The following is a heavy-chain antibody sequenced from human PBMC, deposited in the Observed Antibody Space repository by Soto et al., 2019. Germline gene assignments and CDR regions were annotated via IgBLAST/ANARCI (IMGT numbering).Heavy chain of an antibody. V-gene: IGHV3-48*01. Sequence: PGGSLRLSCAASGFTFSSYSMSWVRQAPGKGLAWVSFITSTSSTIYYADSVKGRFTISRDNAKNSLYLQMNSLRAEDTAVYYCARSTDQLLLASWFDPWGQGTLVTVSS. CDR1: GFTFSSYS. CDR3: ARSTDQLLLASWFDP. J-gene: IGHJ5*02. CDR2: ITSTSSTI. D-gene: IGHD2-2*01.